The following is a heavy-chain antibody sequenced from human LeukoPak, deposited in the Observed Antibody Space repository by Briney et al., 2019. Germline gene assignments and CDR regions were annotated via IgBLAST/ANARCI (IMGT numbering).Heavy chain of an antibody. CDR2: ISTSSRYI. Sequence: PGGSLRLSCAASGFTLSNYDMNWVRQAPGKGLEWVSSISTSSRYIYYKDSVRGRFTISRDDAKNSLYQEMNSLRAEDTAVYYCARADCSSSTCYLRRSWFDPWGQGTLVTVSS. CDR1: GFTLSNYD. V-gene: IGHV3-21*01. CDR3: ARADCSSSTCYLRRSWFDP. D-gene: IGHD2-2*01. J-gene: IGHJ5*02.